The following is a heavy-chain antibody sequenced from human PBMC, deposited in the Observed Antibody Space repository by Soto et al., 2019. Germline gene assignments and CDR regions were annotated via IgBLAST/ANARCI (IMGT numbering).Heavy chain of an antibody. V-gene: IGHV3-30*18. Sequence: QVQLVESGGGVVQPGRSLRLSCAASGFTFSNYGMHWVRQAPGKGLELVIVISYDGNVAYYADSVKGRFTISRDNSKNTLYLQMNSLRTEDTAMYFCAKEGPITNWYFDYWGQGTLVTVSS. J-gene: IGHJ4*02. D-gene: IGHD1-1*01. CDR1: GFTFSNYG. CDR2: ISYDGNVA. CDR3: AKEGPITNWYFDY.